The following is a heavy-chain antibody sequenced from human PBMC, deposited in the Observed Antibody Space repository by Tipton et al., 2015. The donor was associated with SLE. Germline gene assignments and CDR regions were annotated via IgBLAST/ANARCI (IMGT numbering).Heavy chain of an antibody. J-gene: IGHJ2*01. CDR3: ARDRALAAAGSTWYFDL. Sequence: SLRLSCAASGFSVSSNYMNWVRQAPGKGLEWVSLIYGGGRTSSTDPVKGRFTISRQNSKNTLYLQMNSLKPEDTAVYYCARDRALAAAGSTWYFDLWGRGTLVTVSS. D-gene: IGHD6-19*01. CDR1: GFSVSSNY. V-gene: IGHV3-53*04. CDR2: IYGGGRT.